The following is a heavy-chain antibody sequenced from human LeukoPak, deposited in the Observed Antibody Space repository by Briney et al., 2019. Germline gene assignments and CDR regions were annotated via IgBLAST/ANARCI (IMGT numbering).Heavy chain of an antibody. Sequence: PGGSLRLSCAASGFTFSDYYMSWIRQAPGKGREWVSYISSSGSTIYYADSVKGRFTISRDNAKNSLYLQMNSLRAEDTAVYYCARDQAQYYDILTGYYSGSGWFDPWGQGTLVTVSS. CDR1: GFTFSDYY. V-gene: IGHV3-11*01. CDR3: ARDQAQYYDILTGYYSGSGWFDP. J-gene: IGHJ5*02. D-gene: IGHD3-9*01. CDR2: ISSSGSTI.